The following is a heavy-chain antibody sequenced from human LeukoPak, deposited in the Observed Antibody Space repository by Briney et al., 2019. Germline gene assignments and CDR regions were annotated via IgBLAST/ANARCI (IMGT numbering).Heavy chain of an antibody. J-gene: IGHJ3*02. CDR3: ARAPYYSPLYCSSASCYSFNGLDI. Sequence: SETLSLTCTVSGGSISNGDYYWSWIHQPPGKGLEWIGYIYYSGTMYYNPSLKSRLTMSVDTSKNQFSLKLSSVTAADTAVYYCARAPYYSPLYCSSASCYSFNGLDIWGQGTKVTVSS. CDR2: IYYSGTM. V-gene: IGHV4-30-4*08. D-gene: IGHD2-2*02. CDR1: GGSISNGDYY.